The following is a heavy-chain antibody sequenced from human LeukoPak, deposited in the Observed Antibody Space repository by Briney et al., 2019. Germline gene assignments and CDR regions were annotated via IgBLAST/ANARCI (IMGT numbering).Heavy chain of an antibody. CDR3: AKDRLVRRWLQLVLDY. J-gene: IGHJ4*02. CDR2: ISGSGGST. Sequence: SGGSLRLSCAAPGFTFSSYAMSWVRQAPGKGLEWVSAISGSGGSTYYADSVKGRFTISRDNSKNTLYLQMNSLRAEDTAVYYCAKDRLVRRWLQLVLDYWGQGTLVTVSS. D-gene: IGHD5-24*01. V-gene: IGHV3-23*01. CDR1: GFTFSSYA.